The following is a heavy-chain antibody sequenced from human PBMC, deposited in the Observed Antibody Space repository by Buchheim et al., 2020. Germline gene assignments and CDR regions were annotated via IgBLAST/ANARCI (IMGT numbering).Heavy chain of an antibody. V-gene: IGHV3-23*04. Sequence: EVQLVESGGGLVKPGGSLRLSCAASGFTFTNYAMTWVRQAPGKGLEWVSGISGSGGSTYYANSVKGRFTISRDNSKNTLYLQMNSLRAEDTATYYCARDCSGDYPLYYDVDVWGQGTT. J-gene: IGHJ6*02. D-gene: IGHD2-15*01. CDR1: GFTFTNYA. CDR2: ISGSGGST. CDR3: ARDCSGDYPLYYDVDV.